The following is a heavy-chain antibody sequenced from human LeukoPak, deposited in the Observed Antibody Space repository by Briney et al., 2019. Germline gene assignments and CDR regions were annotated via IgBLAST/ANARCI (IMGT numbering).Heavy chain of an antibody. J-gene: IGHJ4*02. CDR2: IYTSGST. CDR3: ARSPTYYYDSKGDY. CDR1: GGSISSGTYY. V-gene: IGHV4-61*02. D-gene: IGHD3-22*01. Sequence: PSETLSLTCTVSGGSISSGTYYWSWIRQPAGKGLEWIGRIYTSGSTNYNPSLKSRVTISVDTSKNQFSLKLSSVTAADTAVYYCARSPTYYYDSKGDYWGQGTLVTVSS.